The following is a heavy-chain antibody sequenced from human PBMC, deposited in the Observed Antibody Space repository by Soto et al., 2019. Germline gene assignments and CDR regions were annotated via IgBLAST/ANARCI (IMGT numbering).Heavy chain of an antibody. V-gene: IGHV1-2*02. CDR1: GYTFNGYY. Sequence: ASGKVSHRAPGYTFNGYYMHWLRPAPGKGREWVGWIKANSGGRNYAQRWQSRVTMTRDTSISTAYMELSRLRSDDTAVDYCARGGSCGSCYFPCYYYYGMDVWGQGTTVTVSS. J-gene: IGHJ6*02. CDR2: IKANSGGR. D-gene: IGHD2-15*01. CDR3: ARGGSCGSCYFPCYYYYGMDV.